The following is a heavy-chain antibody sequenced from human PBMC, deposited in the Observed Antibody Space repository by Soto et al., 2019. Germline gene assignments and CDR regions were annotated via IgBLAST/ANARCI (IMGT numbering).Heavy chain of an antibody. CDR2: INYRGTT. J-gene: IGHJ4*02. V-gene: IGHV4-31*03. Sequence: QVQLQESGPGLVKPSQTLSLTCTVSGGSIINGDTYLNWIRQHPEKGLEWMGYINYRGTTNYNPALKSRTLISIDTSKNQFAVRLTSVTAADTAVYYCARDAPGVAPYWGQGTLVTVSS. CDR3: ARDAPGVAPY. D-gene: IGHD2-15*01. CDR1: GGSIINGDTY.